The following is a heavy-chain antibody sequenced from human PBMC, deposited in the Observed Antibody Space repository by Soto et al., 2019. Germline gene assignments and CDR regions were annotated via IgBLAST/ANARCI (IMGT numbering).Heavy chain of an antibody. V-gene: IGHV1-2*02. J-gene: IGHJ3*02. Sequence: QVQLIQSGAEVKKPGASMKVSCKASAFTVYYLHWVRQAPGQGLEWMGRINPNTGVTDYAQRFQGRVTMTSDTSITTAFMDLSNVDFDDTAVYYCALERQLNSPSDGFDIRGQGTMVTVSS. D-gene: IGHD6-13*01. CDR3: ALERQLNSPSDGFDI. CDR1: AFTVYY. CDR2: INPNTGVT.